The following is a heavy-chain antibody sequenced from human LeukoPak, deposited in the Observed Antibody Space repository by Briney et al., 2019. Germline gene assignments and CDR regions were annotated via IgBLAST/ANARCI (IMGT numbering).Heavy chain of an antibody. J-gene: IGHJ3*02. CDR2: ISYDGSNK. Sequence: GGSLRLSCAASGFTFSSYGMHWVRQAPGKGLEWVAVISYDGSNKYYADSVKGRFTISRDNSKNTLYLQMDSLRAEDTAVYYCAKDRPYGSGTPSAFDIWGQGTMVTVSS. D-gene: IGHD3-10*01. CDR3: AKDRPYGSGTPSAFDI. V-gene: IGHV3-30*18. CDR1: GFTFSSYG.